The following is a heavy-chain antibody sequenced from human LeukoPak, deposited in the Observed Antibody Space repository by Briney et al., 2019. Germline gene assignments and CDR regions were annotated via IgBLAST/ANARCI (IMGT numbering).Heavy chain of an antibody. D-gene: IGHD2-2*02. CDR1: GYTLTGYY. V-gene: IGHV1-2*02. CDR3: ARGLKYCSSTSCYNPPSY. CDR2: INPNSGGT. Sequence: ASVKVSCKASGYTLTGYYMHWVRQAPGQGLEWMRWINPNSGGTNYAQKFQGRVTMTRVTSISTAYMELSRLGSDDTAVYYCARGLKYCSSTSCYNPPSYWGQGTLVTVSS. J-gene: IGHJ4*02.